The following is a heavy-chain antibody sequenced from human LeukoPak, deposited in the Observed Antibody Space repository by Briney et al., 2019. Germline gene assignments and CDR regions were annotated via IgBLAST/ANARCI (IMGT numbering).Heavy chain of an antibody. D-gene: IGHD3-22*01. CDR1: GFSFNIYT. V-gene: IGHV3-48*01. CDR3: AGVYYYDSSVYSFFDY. J-gene: IGHJ4*02. Sequence: GGSLRLSCAASGFSFNIYTMNWVRQAPGKGPEWVSYISSSSSTIYYADSVKGRFTISRDNAKNSLYLQMNSLRAEDTAVYYCAGVYYYDSSVYSFFDYWGQGPLVTVSS. CDR2: ISSSSSTI.